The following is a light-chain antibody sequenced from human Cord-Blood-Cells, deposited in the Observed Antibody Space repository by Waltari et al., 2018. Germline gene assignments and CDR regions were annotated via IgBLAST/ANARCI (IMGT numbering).Light chain of an antibody. J-gene: IGLJ3*02. V-gene: IGLV2-18*02. CDR2: EVS. CDR1: SSDVGSYNR. CDR3: SSYTSSSTGV. Sequence: QSALTQPPSVSGSPGQSVTISCTGTSSDVGSYNRVSWYQQPPGTAPKLMLYEVSNRPSGVPDRFSGSKSGNTASLTISGLQAEDEADYYCSSYTSSSTGVFGGGTKLTVL.